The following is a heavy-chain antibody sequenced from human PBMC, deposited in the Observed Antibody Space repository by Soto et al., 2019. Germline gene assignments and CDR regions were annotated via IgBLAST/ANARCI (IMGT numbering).Heavy chain of an antibody. J-gene: IGHJ5*02. CDR2: SIPIFGTA. V-gene: IGHV1-69*01. Sequence: QVQLVQSGAEVKKPGSSVKVSCKASGGTFSSYAISWVRQAPGQGLEWMGGSIPIFGTANYAQKFQGRVTITADESTSTDYMELSSLRSEDTAVYYCARRSHGSSTSCYIEGWFDPWGQGTLVTVSS. CDR3: ARRSHGSSTSCYIEGWFDP. CDR1: GGTFSSYA. D-gene: IGHD2-2*02.